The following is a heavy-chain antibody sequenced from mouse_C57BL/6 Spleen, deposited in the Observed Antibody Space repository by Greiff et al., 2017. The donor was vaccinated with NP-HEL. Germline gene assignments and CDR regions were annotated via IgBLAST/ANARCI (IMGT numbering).Heavy chain of an antibody. CDR2: ICNGGGST. CDR1: GFTFSDYY. Sequence: EVMLVESGGGLVQPGGSLKLSCAASGFTFSDYYMYWVRQTPEKRLEWVAYICNGGGSTSYPDNVKGRFTISRDNAKNTLYLQMSRLKSEDTAMYYCARQAYYSNYRYFDVWGTGTTVTVAS. V-gene: IGHV5-12*01. CDR3: ARQAYYSNYRYFDV. D-gene: IGHD2-5*01. J-gene: IGHJ1*03.